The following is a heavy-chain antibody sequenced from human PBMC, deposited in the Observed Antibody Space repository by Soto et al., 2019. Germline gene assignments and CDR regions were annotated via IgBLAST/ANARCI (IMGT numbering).Heavy chain of an antibody. CDR3: AKGGQQLLRWPSVY. V-gene: IGHV3-30*18. D-gene: IGHD6-13*01. Sequence: QVQLVESGGGVVQPGRSLRLSCAASGFTFSSYGMHWVRQAPGKGLEWVAVISYDENNKYYADSVKGRFTISRDNSKNALYLQINNLRAEDTAVYYCAKGGQQLLRWPSVYWGQGTLVTVSP. CDR1: GFTFSSYG. J-gene: IGHJ4*02. CDR2: ISYDENNK.